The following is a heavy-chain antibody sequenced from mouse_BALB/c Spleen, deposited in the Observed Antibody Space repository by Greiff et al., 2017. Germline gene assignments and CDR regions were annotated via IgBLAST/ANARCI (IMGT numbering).Heavy chain of an antibody. CDR2: LLPGSGST. J-gene: IGHJ1*01. D-gene: IGHD2-12*01. V-gene: IGHV1-9*01. Sequence: VQLQQSGAELMKPGASVKISCKATGYTFSSYWIEWVKQRPGHGLEWIGELLPGSGSTNYNENFKGKATFTADTSSNTAYMQLSSLTSEDSAVYYCARIGPLRRGYFDVWGAGTTVTVSS. CDR1: GYTFSSYW. CDR3: ARIGPLRRGYFDV.